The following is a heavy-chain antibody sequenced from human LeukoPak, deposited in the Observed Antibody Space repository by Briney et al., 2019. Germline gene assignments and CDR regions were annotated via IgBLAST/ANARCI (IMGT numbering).Heavy chain of an antibody. CDR3: AKKYSSSWSYLFDP. V-gene: IGHV3-23*01. D-gene: IGHD6-13*01. CDR2: ISGSGGST. Sequence: GGSLRLSCAASGFTFSSYAMSWVRQAPGKGPKWVSAISGSGGSTYYADSVKGRFTISRDNSKNTLYLQMNSLRAEDTAVYYCAKKYSSSWSYLFDPWGQGTLVTVSS. J-gene: IGHJ5*02. CDR1: GFTFSSYA.